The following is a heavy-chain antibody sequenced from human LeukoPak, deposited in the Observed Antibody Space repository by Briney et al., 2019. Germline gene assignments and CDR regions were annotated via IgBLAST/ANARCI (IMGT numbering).Heavy chain of an antibody. Sequence: AESLRISCKGSGYIFTNYWITWLRQMPPKGLEWLGTIDTSDSYTNYSPSFQGHVTISADKSISTAYLQWSSLKASDTAIYYCARESHSGTYYVAYWGQGTLVTVSS. D-gene: IGHD1-26*01. V-gene: IGHV5-10-1*01. J-gene: IGHJ4*02. CDR3: ARESHSGTYYVAY. CDR1: GYIFTNYW. CDR2: IDTSDSYT.